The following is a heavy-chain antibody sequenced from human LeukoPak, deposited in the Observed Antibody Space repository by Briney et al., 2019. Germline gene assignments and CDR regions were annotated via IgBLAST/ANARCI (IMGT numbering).Heavy chain of an antibody. CDR3: ASGETYYYGSGSTPYYYYGMDV. CDR2: INTNTGNP. D-gene: IGHD3-10*01. Sequence: GASVKVSCKASGYTFTSYAMNWVRQAPGQGLEWMGWINTNTGNPTYAQGFTGRFVSSLDTSVSTAYLQICSLKAEDTAVYYCASGETYYYGSGSTPYYYYGMDVWGKGTTVTVSS. CDR1: GYTFTSYA. J-gene: IGHJ6*04. V-gene: IGHV7-4-1*01.